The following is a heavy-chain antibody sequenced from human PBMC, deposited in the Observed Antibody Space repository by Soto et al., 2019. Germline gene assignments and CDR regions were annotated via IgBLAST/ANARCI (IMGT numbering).Heavy chain of an antibody. CDR1: GYSISSGYF. V-gene: IGHV4-38-2*01. J-gene: IGHJ3*02. CDR2: IYHSGST. D-gene: IGHD4-17*01. CDR3: ARGRPGEGAFDI. Sequence: SETLSLTCAVSGYSISSGYFWGGIRQPPGKGLEWIGSIYHSGSTYYNPSLKSRVTISVDTSKNQFSLKLSSVTAADTAVYYCARGRPGEGAFDIWGQGTMVTV.